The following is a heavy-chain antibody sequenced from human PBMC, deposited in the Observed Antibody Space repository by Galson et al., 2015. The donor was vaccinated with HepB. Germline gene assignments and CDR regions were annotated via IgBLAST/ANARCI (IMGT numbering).Heavy chain of an antibody. CDR3: ARGVYYYDSSGYYPDY. J-gene: IGHJ4*02. CDR2: INPNSGGT. V-gene: IGHV1-2*02. CDR1: GYTFTGYY. Sequence: SVKVSCKASGYTFTGYYMHWVRQAPGQGLEWMGWINPNSGGTNYAQKFQGRVTMTRDTSIGTAYMELSSLRSEDTAVYYCARGVYYYDSSGYYPDYWGQGTLVTVSS. D-gene: IGHD3-22*01.